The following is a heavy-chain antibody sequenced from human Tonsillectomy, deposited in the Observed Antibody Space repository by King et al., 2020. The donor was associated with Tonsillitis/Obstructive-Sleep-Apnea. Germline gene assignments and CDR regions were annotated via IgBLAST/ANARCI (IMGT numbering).Heavy chain of an antibody. CDR3: TTDEGGTRY. D-gene: IGHD3-16*01. CDR2: IRSKTDGGTA. J-gene: IGHJ4*02. V-gene: IGHV3-15*07. CDR1: GFTFTNAW. Sequence: VQLVESGGGLVKPGGSLRLSCAASGFTFTNAWMNWVRQAPGKGLEWVGRIRSKTDGGTADYAPVKGRFTISRDDSKNTLFLQMNSLKTEDTAVYYCTTDEGGTRYWGQGTLVTVSS.